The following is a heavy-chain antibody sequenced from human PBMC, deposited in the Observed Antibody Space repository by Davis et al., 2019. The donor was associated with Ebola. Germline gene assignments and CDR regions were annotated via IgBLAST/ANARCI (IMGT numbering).Heavy chain of an antibody. J-gene: IGHJ5*02. Sequence: GESLKISCAASGVTFDDYIMHWVRQVPGKGLEWVSLISLDGGSTYYADSVKGRFTISRDDSKNSLYLQMSSLRTEDTALYYCAKQSLRSTSLWFDPWGQGTLVTVSS. CDR3: AKQSLRSTSLWFDP. V-gene: IGHV3-43*01. D-gene: IGHD2-2*01. CDR2: ISLDGGST. CDR1: GVTFDDYI.